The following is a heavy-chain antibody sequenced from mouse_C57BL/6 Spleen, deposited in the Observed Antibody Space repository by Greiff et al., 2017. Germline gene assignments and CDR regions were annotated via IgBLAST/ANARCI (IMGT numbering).Heavy chain of an antibody. Sequence: VQLQQSGAELARPGASVKMSCKASGYTFTSYTMHWVKQRPGQGLEWIGYINPSSGYTKYNQKFKDKATFTADKSSSTAYMQLSSLTSEDSAVYYCSREGELDGSWFAYWGQGTLVTVSA. D-gene: IGHD2-3*01. CDR3: SREGELDGSWFAY. CDR2: INPSSGYT. CDR1: GYTFTSYT. V-gene: IGHV1-4*01. J-gene: IGHJ3*01.